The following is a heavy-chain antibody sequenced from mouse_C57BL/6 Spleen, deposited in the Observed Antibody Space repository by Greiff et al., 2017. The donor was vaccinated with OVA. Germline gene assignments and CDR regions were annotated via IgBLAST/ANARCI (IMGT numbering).Heavy chain of an antibody. CDR3: ARGGGYAAWFAY. V-gene: IGHV1-50*01. CDR2: IDPSDSYT. Sequence: QVQLQQPGAELVKPGASVKLSCKASGYTFTSYWMQWVKQRPGQGLEWIGEIDPSDSYTNYNQKFKGKATLTVDTSSSTAYMQLSSLTSEDSAVYYCARGGGYAAWFAYWGQGTLVTVSA. D-gene: IGHD2-2*01. CDR1: GYTFTSYW. J-gene: IGHJ3*01.